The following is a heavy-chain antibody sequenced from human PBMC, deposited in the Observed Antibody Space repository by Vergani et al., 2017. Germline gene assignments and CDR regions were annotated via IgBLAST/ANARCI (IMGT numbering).Heavy chain of an antibody. J-gene: IGHJ6*02. D-gene: IGHD3-22*01. CDR1: GFTFSTYA. Sequence: EVQLVESGGGLVQPGGSLRLSCAASGFTFSTYAMTWVRQAPGKGLEWVSTISSDGGSTYYADSVKGRFTISRDNAKNSLYLQMNSLRAEDTAVYYCARGGRLYYYDSSGYYVYGMDVWGQ. CDR3: ARGGRLYYYDSSGYYVYGMDV. V-gene: IGHV3-23*04. CDR2: ISSDGGST.